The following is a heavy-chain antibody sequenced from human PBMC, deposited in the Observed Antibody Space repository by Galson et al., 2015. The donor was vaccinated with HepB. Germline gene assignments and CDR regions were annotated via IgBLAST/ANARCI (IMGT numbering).Heavy chain of an antibody. Sequence: SVKVSCKASGYTFSSYAFSWVRQAPGQGLEWMGWISGYNGNTKYAQKVQGRVTMTTDTSTNTAYMELRSLRSDDTAVYYCARGTWEDSSGCYFDYWGQGTLVTVSS. CDR1: GYTFSSYA. D-gene: IGHD6-19*01. CDR2: ISGYNGNT. J-gene: IGHJ4*02. V-gene: IGHV1-18*01. CDR3: ARGTWEDSSGCYFDY.